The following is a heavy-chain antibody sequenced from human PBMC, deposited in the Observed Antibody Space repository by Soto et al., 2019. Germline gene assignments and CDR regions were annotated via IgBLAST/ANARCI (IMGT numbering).Heavy chain of an antibody. Sequence: PGGSLRLSCAASGFTFSSYGMHWVRQPPDKGLEWVALISYDGSNKYYADSVKGRFTMSRDNSKNTLYLQMNSLRAEDTAVYYCAKYQLQCGILTCCRGFDILGQGKMVTVSS. CDR2: ISYDGSNK. V-gene: IGHV3-30*18. J-gene: IGHJ3*02. D-gene: IGHD3-9*01. CDR1: GFTFSSYG. CDR3: AKYQLQCGILTCCRGFDI.